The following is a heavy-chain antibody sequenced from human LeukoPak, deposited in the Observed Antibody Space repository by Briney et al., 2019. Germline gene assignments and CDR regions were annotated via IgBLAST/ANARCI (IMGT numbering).Heavy chain of an antibody. V-gene: IGHV3-64D*06. CDR2: IRSDGVDV. J-gene: IGHJ4*02. Sequence: GVLRLSCAASGFTFSSYAMHWVRQAPGKGLEYVSVIRSDGVDVYYTDSVKGRFTISRDNSKNTLYLQMSSLRPEDTAVYYCVKDLLQVTMKKLDHWGQGTLVTVSS. D-gene: IGHD4-11*01. CDR3: VKDLLQVTMKKLDH. CDR1: GFTFSSYA.